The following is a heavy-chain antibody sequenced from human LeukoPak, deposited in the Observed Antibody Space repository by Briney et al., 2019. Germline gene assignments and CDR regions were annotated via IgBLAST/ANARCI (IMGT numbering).Heavy chain of an antibody. D-gene: IGHD3-16*01. CDR2: IHDDGTVK. J-gene: IGHJ4*02. V-gene: IGHV3-7*01. CDR1: GFTFSSYG. Sequence: GGTLRLSCEASGFTFSSYGMSWVRQAPGKGLEWVANIHDDGTVKNYRDSVKGRFTISRDDARNSVSLQLTRLRADDTALYYCARGRGWVDHWGQGTLVTVSS. CDR3: ARGRGWVDH.